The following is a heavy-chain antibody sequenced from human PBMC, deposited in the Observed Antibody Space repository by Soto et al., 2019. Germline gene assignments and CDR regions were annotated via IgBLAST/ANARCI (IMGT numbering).Heavy chain of an antibody. J-gene: IGHJ6*02. CDR2: INPRFGDT. Sequence: QVQLVQSGAELKEPGDSVRVSCEASVYTFTAYYIHWVRQAPGQGLEWMGWINPRFGDTSYAQDFQGRVSMTRDTSISTVYMELSRLTSDDTAIYYCARNMDYYYGPGSGNGHGFWGQGTTVTVFS. V-gene: IGHV1-2*02. CDR1: VYTFTAYY. D-gene: IGHD3-10*01. CDR3: ARNMDYYYGPGSGNGHGF.